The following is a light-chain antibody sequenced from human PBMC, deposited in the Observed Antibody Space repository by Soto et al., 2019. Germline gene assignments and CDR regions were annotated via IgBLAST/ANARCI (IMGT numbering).Light chain of an antibody. V-gene: IGLV1-44*01. CDR2: SNN. CDR1: SSNIGSNT. J-gene: IGLJ1*01. Sequence: QSVLTQPPSASGTPGQRVTISCSGSSSNIGSNTVSWYQQLPQRAPKLLIFSNNQRPSGVPDRFSGSKSGTSASLAISGLQSEDEADYYCATWAYGRNSYVFGTGTKLTVL. CDR3: ATWAYGRNSYV.